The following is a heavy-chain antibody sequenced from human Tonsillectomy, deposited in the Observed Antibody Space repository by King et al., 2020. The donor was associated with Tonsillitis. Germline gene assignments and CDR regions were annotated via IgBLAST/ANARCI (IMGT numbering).Heavy chain of an antibody. Sequence: QLQESGPGLVKPSETLSLTCTVSGGSISSYYWSWIRQPPGKGLEWIGYIYYSGSTNYSPSLKSRVTISVDTSKNQFSLKLSSVTAADTAVYYCARDAGYPCYYSGMDVWGQGTTVTVSS. J-gene: IGHJ6*02. D-gene: IGHD5-12*01. CDR2: IYYSGST. V-gene: IGHV4-59*01. CDR1: GGSISSYY. CDR3: ARDAGYPCYYSGMDV.